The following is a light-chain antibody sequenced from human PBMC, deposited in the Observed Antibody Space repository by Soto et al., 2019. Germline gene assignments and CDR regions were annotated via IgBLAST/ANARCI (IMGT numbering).Light chain of an antibody. J-gene: IGLJ1*01. Sequence: QSVVTQEPSLTVSPGGTVTLTCGSSTGAVTNGHYPYWFQQKPGQAPRTLIYDTTNRHSWIPARFSASLLGGKAALTLPGAQPEAEAEYYCLLSYKGTYALGTGTKVTVL. CDR1: TGAVTNGHY. CDR3: LLSYKGTYA. V-gene: IGLV7-46*01. CDR2: DTT.